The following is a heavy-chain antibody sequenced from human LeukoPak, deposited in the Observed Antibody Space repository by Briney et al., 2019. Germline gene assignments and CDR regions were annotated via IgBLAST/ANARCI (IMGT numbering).Heavy chain of an antibody. CDR3: ARITMIVGNDVFDI. V-gene: IGHV4-59*01. D-gene: IGHD3-22*01. J-gene: IGHJ3*02. Sequence: SETLSLTCTVSGGSISSYYWSWIRQPPGKGLEWIGYIYYSGSTNYNPSLKSRVTISVDTSKNQFSLKLSSVTAADTAVYYCARITMIVGNDVFDIWGQGTMVTVSS. CDR2: IYYSGST. CDR1: GGSISSYY.